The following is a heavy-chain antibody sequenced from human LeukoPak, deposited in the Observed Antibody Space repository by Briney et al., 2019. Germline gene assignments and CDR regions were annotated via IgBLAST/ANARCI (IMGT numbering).Heavy chain of an antibody. J-gene: IGHJ6*02. CDR3: ARDVWAVAGSGNYYYGMDV. CDR1: GYTCTSYG. V-gene: IGHV1-18*01. Sequence: ASVKVSCKASGYTCTSYGISWVRQAPGQGLEWMGWISAYNGNTNYAQKLQGRVTMTTDTSTSTAYMELRSLRSDDTAVYYCARDVWAVAGSGNYYYGMDVWGQGTTVTVSS. CDR2: ISAYNGNT. D-gene: IGHD6-19*01.